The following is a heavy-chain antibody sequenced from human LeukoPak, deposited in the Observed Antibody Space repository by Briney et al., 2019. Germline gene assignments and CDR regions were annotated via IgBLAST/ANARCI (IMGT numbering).Heavy chain of an antibody. D-gene: IGHD4-17*01. CDR2: IIPIFGTA. J-gene: IGHJ3*02. Sequence: SVKVSCKASGGTFSSYAISWVRQAPGQGLEWMGRIIPIFGTANNAQKFQGRVTITTDESTSTAYMELSSLRSEDTAVYYCARPAEVIDGDYDAFDIWGQGTMVTVSS. V-gene: IGHV1-69*05. CDR1: GGTFSSYA. CDR3: ARPAEVIDGDYDAFDI.